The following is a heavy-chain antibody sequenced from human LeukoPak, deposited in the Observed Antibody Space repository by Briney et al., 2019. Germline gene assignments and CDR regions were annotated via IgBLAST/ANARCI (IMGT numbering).Heavy chain of an antibody. J-gene: IGHJ4*02. D-gene: IGHD5-24*01. CDR1: GGTFSSYA. V-gene: IGHV1-69*05. Sequence: ASVKVSCKASGGTFSSYAISWVRQAPGQGLEWMGGIIPIFGTANYAQKFQGRVTITTDESTSTAYMELCSLRSEDTAVYYCAREGGYNKVIYWGQGTLVTVSS. CDR3: AREGGYNKVIY. CDR2: IIPIFGTA.